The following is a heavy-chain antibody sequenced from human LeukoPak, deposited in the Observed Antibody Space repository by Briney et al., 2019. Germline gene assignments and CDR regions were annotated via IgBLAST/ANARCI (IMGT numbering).Heavy chain of an antibody. V-gene: IGHV3-30-3*01. J-gene: IGHJ4*02. CDR1: GFTFSSYA. CDR3: ARAYYYDPNPFDY. CDR2: ISYDGSNK. Sequence: PGGSLRLSCAASGFTFSSYAMHWVRQAPGKGLEWVAVISYDGSNKYYADSVKGRFTISRDNSKNTLYLQMNSLRAEDTAVYYCARAYYYDPNPFDYWGQGTLVTVSS. D-gene: IGHD3-22*01.